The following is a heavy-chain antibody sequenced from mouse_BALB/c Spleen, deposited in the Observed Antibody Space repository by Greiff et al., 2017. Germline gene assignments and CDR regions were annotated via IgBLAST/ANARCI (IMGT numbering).Heavy chain of an antibody. J-gene: IGHJ1*01. V-gene: IGHV14-4*02. Sequence: VQLQQSGAELVRSGASVKLSCTASGFNIKDYYMHWVKQRPEQGLEWIGWIDPENGDTEYAPKFQGKATMTADTSSNTAYLQLSSLTSEDTAVYYCNYYYGSSRDWYFDVWGAGTTVTVSS. D-gene: IGHD1-1*01. CDR3: NYYYGSSRDWYFDV. CDR1: GFNIKDYY. CDR2: IDPENGDT.